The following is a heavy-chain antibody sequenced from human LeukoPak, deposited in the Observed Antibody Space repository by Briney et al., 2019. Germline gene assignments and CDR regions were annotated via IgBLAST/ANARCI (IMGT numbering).Heavy chain of an antibody. Sequence: GGSLRLSCAASGFTFSNAWMSWVRQAPGKGLEWVGRIKSKTDGGTTDYAAPVKGRFTISRDDSKNTLYLQMNSLKTEDTAVYYCTTDSIQLTNIWRDAFDIWGQGTMVTVSS. D-gene: IGHD5-24*01. J-gene: IGHJ3*02. CDR1: GFTFSNAW. V-gene: IGHV3-15*01. CDR2: IKSKTDGGTT. CDR3: TTDSIQLTNIWRDAFDI.